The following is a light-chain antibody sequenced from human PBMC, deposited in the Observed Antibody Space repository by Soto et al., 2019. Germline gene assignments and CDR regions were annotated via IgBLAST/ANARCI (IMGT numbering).Light chain of an antibody. CDR1: QSVNNY. V-gene: IGKV3-11*01. CDR3: QQYSNLIT. J-gene: IGKJ5*01. Sequence: EVVLTQSPATLSLSPGAGATLSCRASQSVNNYLAWYQQKPGRAPRLLIYDTSNRATDSPARFSGSGSGTDFTLTIRSVEPEDSALYYCQQYSNLITFGQGTRLELK. CDR2: DTS.